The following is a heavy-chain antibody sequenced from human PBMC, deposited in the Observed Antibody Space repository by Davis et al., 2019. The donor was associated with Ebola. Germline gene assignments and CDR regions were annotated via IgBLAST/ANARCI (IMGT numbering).Heavy chain of an antibody. CDR3: AKGAMADKVNWFDP. Sequence: GESLKISCAASGFTFRNYVMSWVRQVPGKGLEWVSGISGSGDSAYYADSVKGRFTISRDNSKNTLSLQMNSLRAEDTAVYSCAKGAMADKVNWFDPWGQGTLVTVSS. J-gene: IGHJ5*02. CDR2: ISGSGDSA. D-gene: IGHD6-19*01. V-gene: IGHV3-23*01. CDR1: GFTFRNYV.